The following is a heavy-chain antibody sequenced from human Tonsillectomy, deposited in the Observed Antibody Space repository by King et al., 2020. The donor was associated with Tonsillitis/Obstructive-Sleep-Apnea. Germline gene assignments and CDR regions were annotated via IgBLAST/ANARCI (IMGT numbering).Heavy chain of an antibody. CDR1: GYSFSSYW. V-gene: IGHV5-51*01. D-gene: IGHD6-13*01. J-gene: IGHJ3*01. CDR2: IYPGDSDT. Sequence: QLVQSGAEVKKPGESLKISCKGSGYSFSSYWIAWVRQMPGKGLECMGIIYPGDSDTRYSPPFQGQVTISADKSISTAYLQWSSLKASDTAMYYCARPGSSAVGPEDAFDVWGQGTMVIVSS. CDR3: ARPGSSAVGPEDAFDV.